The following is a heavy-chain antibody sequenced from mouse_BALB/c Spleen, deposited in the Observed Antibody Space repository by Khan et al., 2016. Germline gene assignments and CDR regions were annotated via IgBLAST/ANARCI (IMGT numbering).Heavy chain of an antibody. CDR1: GYSITSDYA. J-gene: IGHJ2*01. CDR3: APYGNYRYFDY. CDR2: ISYSGST. D-gene: IGHD2-1*01. V-gene: IGHV3-2*02. Sequence: EVQLQESGPGLVKPSQSLSLTCTVTGYSITSDYAWNWIRQFPGNKLEWMGYISYSGSTSYNPSLKSRISITRDKSKNQFFLQLNSVTTEDTATYYCAPYGNYRYFDYWGQGTTRTVSS.